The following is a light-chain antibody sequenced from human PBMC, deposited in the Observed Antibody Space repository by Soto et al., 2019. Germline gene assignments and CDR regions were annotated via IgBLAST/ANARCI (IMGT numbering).Light chain of an antibody. Sequence: QSVLTQPASVSGSPGQSITISCTGTSSDVGSYNLVSWYQQHPGKAPKLMIYEVSNRPSGVSNRFSGSKSGNTASLTISGLQAEDEADYFCKSYAGSNTYVFGSGTKVTVL. V-gene: IGLV2-14*02. CDR3: KSYAGSNTYV. CDR2: EVS. J-gene: IGLJ1*01. CDR1: SSDVGSYNL.